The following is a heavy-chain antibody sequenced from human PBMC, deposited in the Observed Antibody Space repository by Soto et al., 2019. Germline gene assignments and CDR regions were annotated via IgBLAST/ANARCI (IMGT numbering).Heavy chain of an antibody. CDR2: ISAYNGNT. V-gene: IGHV1-18*01. CDR1: GYTFTSYG. D-gene: IGHD3-3*01. Sequence: ASVKVSCKASGYTFTSYGISWVRQAPGQGLEWMGWISAYNGNTNYAQKLQGRVTMTTDTSTSTAYMELRSLRSDDTAVYYCARAHEITIFGVVIQHNWFDPWGQGTLVTVS. CDR3: ARAHEITIFGVVIQHNWFDP. J-gene: IGHJ5*02.